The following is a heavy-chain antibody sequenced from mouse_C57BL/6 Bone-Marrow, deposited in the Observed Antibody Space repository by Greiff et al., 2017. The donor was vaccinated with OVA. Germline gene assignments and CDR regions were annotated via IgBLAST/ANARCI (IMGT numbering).Heavy chain of an antibody. CDR2: IDPETGGT. CDR3: ISYDDDEGGYAMDY. J-gene: IGHJ4*01. V-gene: IGHV1-15*01. D-gene: IGHD2-4*01. CDR1: GYTFTDYE. Sequence: VKVVESGAELVRPGASVTLSCKASGYTFTDYEMHWVKQTPVHGLEWIGAIDPETGGTAYTPKFQGKAILTADKSSSTAYMELRSLTSEESADDYGISYDDDEGGYAMDYWGQGTSVTVAA.